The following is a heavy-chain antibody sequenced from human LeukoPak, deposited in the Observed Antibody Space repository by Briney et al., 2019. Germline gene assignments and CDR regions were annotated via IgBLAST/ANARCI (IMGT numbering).Heavy chain of an antibody. V-gene: IGHV4-61*02. Sequence: SETLSLTCTVSGGSINSGNYYWSWIRQPAGKGLEWIGRIYTSGSTYYNPSLKSRVTISVDTSKNQFSLKLSSVTAADTAVYYCASEWIQQGLDYWGQGTLVTVSS. CDR1: GGSINSGNYY. D-gene: IGHD5-18*01. J-gene: IGHJ4*02. CDR3: ASEWIQQGLDY. CDR2: IYTSGST.